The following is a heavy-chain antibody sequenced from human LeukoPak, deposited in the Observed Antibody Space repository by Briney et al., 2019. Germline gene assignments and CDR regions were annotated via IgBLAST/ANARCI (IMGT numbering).Heavy chain of an antibody. CDR2: ISSSGSTI. D-gene: IGHD2-15*01. CDR1: GFTFSSYA. J-gene: IGHJ4*02. Sequence: GGSLRLSCAASGFTFSSYAMSWVRQAPGKGLEWVSYISSSGSTIYYADSVKGRFTISRDNAKNSLYLQMNSLRAEDTAVYYCAREGVAYSYFDYWGQGTLVTVSS. V-gene: IGHV3-48*04. CDR3: AREGVAYSYFDY.